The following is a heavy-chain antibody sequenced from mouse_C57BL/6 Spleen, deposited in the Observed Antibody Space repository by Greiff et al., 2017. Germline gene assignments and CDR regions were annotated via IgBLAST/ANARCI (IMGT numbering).Heavy chain of an antibody. Sequence: QVQLQQPGAELVRPGSSVKLSCKASGYTFTSYWMHWVKQRPIQGLEWIGNIDPSDSETHYNQKFKDKATLTVDKSSSTAYMQLSRLTSEDSAVYYGASSGPYAMDYWGQGTTVTVSS. V-gene: IGHV1-52*01. CDR1: GYTFTSYW. CDR2: IDPSDSET. D-gene: IGHD3-2*02. CDR3: ASSGPYAMDY. J-gene: IGHJ4*01.